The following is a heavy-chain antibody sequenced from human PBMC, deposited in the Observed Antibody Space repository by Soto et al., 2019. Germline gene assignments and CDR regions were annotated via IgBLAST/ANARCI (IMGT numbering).Heavy chain of an antibody. Sequence: QVQLVQSGAEVKKPGSSVKVSCKASGGTFSSYAISWVRQAPGQGLEGMGGIIPIFGTANYAQKFQGRVTITADESTSTAYMELSSLRSEDTAVYYCARIVPAAMRANWFDPWGQGTLVTVSS. V-gene: IGHV1-69*01. D-gene: IGHD2-2*01. J-gene: IGHJ5*02. CDR3: ARIVPAAMRANWFDP. CDR1: GGTFSSYA. CDR2: IIPIFGTA.